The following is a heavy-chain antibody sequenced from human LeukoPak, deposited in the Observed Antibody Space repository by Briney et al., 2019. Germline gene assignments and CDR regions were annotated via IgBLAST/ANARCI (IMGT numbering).Heavy chain of an antibody. J-gene: IGHJ4*02. CDR3: GRGPITGKYDY. CDR1: GGSISGFY. CDR2: IHYSGST. Sequence: PSETLSLTCTVSGGSISGFYWSWIRQPPGRGREWIGHIHYSGSTNYNPSLKSRLTISVDTSKNQFSLTLSSVTAADTAVYYCGRGPITGKYDYWGQGTLVTVSS. D-gene: IGHD1-20*01. V-gene: IGHV4-59*01.